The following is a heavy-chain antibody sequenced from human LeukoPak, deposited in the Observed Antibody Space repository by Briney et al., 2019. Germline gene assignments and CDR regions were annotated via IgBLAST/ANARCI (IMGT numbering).Heavy chain of an antibody. CDR3: ASCSGGSCYYAFDI. CDR2: IRYDGSDK. J-gene: IGHJ3*02. Sequence: PGGSLRLSCVASGFMFSSHGMHWVRQAPGEGLEWVAFIRYDGSDKFYADSVKGRFTISRDNSKNTLYLQMNSLRAEDTAVYYCASCSGGSCYYAFDIWGQGTMVTVSS. V-gene: IGHV3-30*02. CDR1: GFMFSSHG. D-gene: IGHD2-15*01.